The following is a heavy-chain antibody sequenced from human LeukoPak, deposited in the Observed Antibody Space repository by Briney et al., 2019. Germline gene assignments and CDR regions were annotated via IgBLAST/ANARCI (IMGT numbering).Heavy chain of an antibody. Sequence: ASVKVSCKASGYTFTSYYMHWVRQAPGQGLEWMGVINPSGGSTSYAQKFQGRATMTRDTSTSTVYMELSSLRFEDTAVYCCARVGYSYGFDYWGQGTLVTVSS. V-gene: IGHV1-46*01. D-gene: IGHD5-18*01. CDR2: INPSGGST. J-gene: IGHJ4*02. CDR3: ARVGYSYGFDY. CDR1: GYTFTSYY.